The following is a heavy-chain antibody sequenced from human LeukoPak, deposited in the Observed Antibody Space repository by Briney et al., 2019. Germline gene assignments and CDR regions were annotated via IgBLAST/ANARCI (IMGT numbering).Heavy chain of an antibody. CDR2: ISAYNGNT. CDR3: ARGGEITMVRGALHW. V-gene: IGHV1-18*01. J-gene: IGHJ4*02. D-gene: IGHD3-10*01. Sequence: ASVKVSCKASGYTFTSYGISWVRQAPGQGLEWMGWISAYNGNTNYAQKLQGRVTMTTDTSTSTAYIELRSLRSDDTAVYYCARGGEITMVRGALHWRGQGTLVTVSS. CDR1: GYTFTSYG.